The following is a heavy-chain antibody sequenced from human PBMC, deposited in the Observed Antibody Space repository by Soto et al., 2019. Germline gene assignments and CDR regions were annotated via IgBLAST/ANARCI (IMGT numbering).Heavy chain of an antibody. J-gene: IGHJ5*02. CDR1: GGSISSGGYS. Sequence: PSETLSLTCAVSGGSISSGGYSWSWIRQPPGKGLEWIGYIYHSGSTYYNPSLKSRVTISVDRSKNQFSLKLSSVTAADTAVYYCARSWMYAPLFDPWGQATLVTVSS. CDR3: ARSWMYAPLFDP. D-gene: IGHD2-8*01. CDR2: IYHSGST. V-gene: IGHV4-30-2*01.